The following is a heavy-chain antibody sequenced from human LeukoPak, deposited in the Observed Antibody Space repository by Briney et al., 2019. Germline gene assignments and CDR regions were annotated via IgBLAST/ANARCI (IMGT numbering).Heavy chain of an antibody. J-gene: IGHJ3*02. Sequence: GSSVKVSCKASGGTFSSYAISWVRQAPGQGLEWMGRIIPILGIANYAQKFQGRVTITADKSTSTAYMELSSLRSEDTAVYYCARVEAPSYGAFGAFDIWGQGTMVTVSS. V-gene: IGHV1-69*04. CDR2: IIPILGIA. CDR3: ARVEAPSYGAFGAFDI. D-gene: IGHD5-18*01. CDR1: GGTFSSYA.